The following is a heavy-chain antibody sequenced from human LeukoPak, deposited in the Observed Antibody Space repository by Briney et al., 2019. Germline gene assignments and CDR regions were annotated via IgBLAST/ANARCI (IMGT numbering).Heavy chain of an antibody. CDR3: ARDDRRNYDILTGYYKVYFDY. J-gene: IGHJ4*02. D-gene: IGHD3-9*01. Sequence: PSETLSLTCTVSGDSLSSSYWSWVRQPAGKGLEWIGRIYTSGYTNYNPSLKSRVTMSVDTSKNQFSLKLSSVTAADTAVYYCARDDRRNYDILTGYYKVYFDYWGQGTLVTVSS. CDR1: GDSLSSSY. CDR2: IYTSGYT. V-gene: IGHV4-4*07.